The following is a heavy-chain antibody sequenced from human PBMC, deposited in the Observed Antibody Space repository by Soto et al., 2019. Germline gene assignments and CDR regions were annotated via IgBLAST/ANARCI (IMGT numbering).Heavy chain of an antibody. CDR1: GFTFSSYA. CDR2: IGGGGGDR. D-gene: IGHD3-10*01. V-gene: IGHV3-23*01. J-gene: IGHJ4*02. CDR3: ERVRFGVLV. Sequence: EVQLLESGGGLVQPGGSRRLSCAASGFTFSSYAIIWVRQAPGKGLEWVSIIGGGGGDRYYPESVKGRITISRDHSRHTLYMEMNSRRDEDTAVYYCERVRFGVLVWGQGTLVTVSS.